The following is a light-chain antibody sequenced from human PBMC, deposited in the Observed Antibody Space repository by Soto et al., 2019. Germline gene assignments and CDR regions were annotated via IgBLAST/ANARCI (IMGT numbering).Light chain of an antibody. CDR1: QTVGTF. CDR2: AAS. CDR3: QQSYSIRSWT. J-gene: IGKJ1*01. Sequence: IQMIQNPTSLSASVGDRLTITCRASQTVGTFLNWYQQRPGRVPNLLIYAASNLPTVVPSGFSGSGSGTDFTLTINSLQPEDFGTYYCQQSYSIRSWTFGQGTKVDI. V-gene: IGKV1-39*01.